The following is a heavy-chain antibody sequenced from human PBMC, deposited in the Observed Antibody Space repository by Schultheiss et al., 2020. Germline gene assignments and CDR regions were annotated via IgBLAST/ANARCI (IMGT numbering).Heavy chain of an antibody. Sequence: GGSLRLSCAASGFTFSNAWMSWVRQAPGKGLEWVAVISYDGSNKYYADSVKGRFTISRDNSKNTLYLQMNSLRAEDTAVYYQGDNGTGYSSGWYDAFDIWGQGTMVTVSS. J-gene: IGHJ3*02. CDR1: GFTFSNAW. CDR2: ISYDGSNK. D-gene: IGHD6-19*01. CDR3: GDNGTGYSSGWYDAFDI. V-gene: IGHV3-30*03.